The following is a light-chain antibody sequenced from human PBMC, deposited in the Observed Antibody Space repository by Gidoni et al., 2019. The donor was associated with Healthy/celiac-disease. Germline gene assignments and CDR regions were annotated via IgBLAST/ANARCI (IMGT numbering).Light chain of an antibody. Sequence: DIVMIQSSLTLPVTPGEPASIPCRSSQSLLHSNGYNYLDWYLQKPGQSPQLLIYLGSNRASGVPDRFSGSGSGTDFTLKISRVEAEDVGVYYCMQALQTRTFGQXTKVEIK. CDR3: MQALQTRT. J-gene: IGKJ1*01. CDR2: LGS. V-gene: IGKV2-28*01. CDR1: QSLLHSNGYNY.